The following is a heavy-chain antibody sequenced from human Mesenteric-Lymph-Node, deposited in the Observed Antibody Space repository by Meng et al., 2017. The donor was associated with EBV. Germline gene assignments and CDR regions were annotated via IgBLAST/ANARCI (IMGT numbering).Heavy chain of an antibody. D-gene: IGHD3-10*01. CDR1: GYCVSSFD. J-gene: IGHJ5*02. Sequence: LVQSGAYVKKPGASVTVSCQASGYCVSSFDICWVRQVPGHGLEWMGWIRAYHGNIHYAQKFQGRLTMTTNTSKSTTYMELRSLRSVDTAVYYCVSDTGSVINNLFDPWGQGTLVTVSS. CDR2: IRAYHGNI. CDR3: VSDTGSVINNLFDP. V-gene: IGHV1-18*01.